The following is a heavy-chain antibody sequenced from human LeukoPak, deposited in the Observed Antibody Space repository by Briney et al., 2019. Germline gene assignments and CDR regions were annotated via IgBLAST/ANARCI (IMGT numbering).Heavy chain of an antibody. J-gene: IGHJ4*02. CDR1: GYTFTCYY. Sequence: ASVKVSCKASGYTFTCYYMHWVRQAPGQGLEWMGWINPNSGGTNYAQKFQGRVTMTRDTSISTAYMELSRLRSDDTAVYYCARSYSSSWSFDYWGQGTLVTVSS. CDR3: ARSYSSSWSFDY. CDR2: INPNSGGT. D-gene: IGHD6-13*01. V-gene: IGHV1-2*02.